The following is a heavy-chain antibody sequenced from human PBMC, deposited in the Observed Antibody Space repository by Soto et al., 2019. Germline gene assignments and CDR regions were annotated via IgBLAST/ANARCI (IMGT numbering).Heavy chain of an antibody. Sequence: EVQLVQSGGGLVKPGGSLRLSCAASGFTFSNAWMNWVRQAPGKGLEWVGRIKSKSDGGTTDYAEPVKGRFTISRGDSKNTVYLQMNSLQTEDRAVYYCTVDYCDCWGQGTVVTVSS. CDR2: IKSKSDGGTT. V-gene: IGHV3-15*01. CDR3: TVDYCDC. CDR1: GFTFSNAW. J-gene: IGHJ4*02.